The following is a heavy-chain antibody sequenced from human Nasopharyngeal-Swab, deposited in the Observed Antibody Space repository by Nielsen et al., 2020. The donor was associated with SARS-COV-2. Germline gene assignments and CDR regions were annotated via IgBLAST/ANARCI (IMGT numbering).Heavy chain of an antibody. J-gene: IGHJ4*02. V-gene: IGHV4-61*05. CDR2: IYYSGST. CDR3: ARVTSHDSGWRLDY. D-gene: IGHD6-19*01. Sequence: WIRQPPGKGLEWIGYIYYSGSTYYNPSLKSRVTISVDKSKNQFSLKLSSVTAADTAVYYCARVTSHDSGWRLDYWGQGTLVTVSS.